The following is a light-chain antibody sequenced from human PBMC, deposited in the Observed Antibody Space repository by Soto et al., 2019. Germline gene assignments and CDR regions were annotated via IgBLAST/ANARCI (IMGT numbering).Light chain of an antibody. V-gene: IGKV3-20*01. Sequence: TVLMQSPGTLSLSPGERATLSCRASQTVSSSYLAWYQQKPGQAPRLLIYDASSRATGIPDRFSGSGSGTDFTLTISRLEPEDFAVYYCQQYGSSPTFGQGTKVEIK. CDR1: QTVSSSY. CDR3: QQYGSSPT. CDR2: DAS. J-gene: IGKJ1*01.